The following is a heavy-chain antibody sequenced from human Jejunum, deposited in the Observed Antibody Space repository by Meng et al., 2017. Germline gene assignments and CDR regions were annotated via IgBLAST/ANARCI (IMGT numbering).Heavy chain of an antibody. J-gene: IGHJ4*02. CDR3: VRESPETYYFDF. CDR2: IRPSSGRT. Sequence: QVQCVQVGETVKKPCDPMHRSRNPYRYSLTNNYIHWERQAPVQGLEYIGIIRPSSGRTSYAQRFQGRLTMTRDTSTSTVYMELSGLTSEDTAVYSCVRESPETYYFDFWGQGTLVTVSS. D-gene: IGHD2-2*01. CDR1: RYSLTNNY. V-gene: IGHV1-46*01.